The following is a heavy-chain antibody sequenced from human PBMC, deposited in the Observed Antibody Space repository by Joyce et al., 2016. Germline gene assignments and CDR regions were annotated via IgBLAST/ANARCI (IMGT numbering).Heavy chain of an antibody. D-gene: IGHD6-19*01. CDR2: TYYTGTT. V-gene: IGHV4-39*01. J-gene: IGHJ4*02. CDR1: GDSISDSRIH. CDR3: ARSGSGWARFDY. Sequence: QLQLQESGPGLVKPSETLSLTCTVSGDSISDSRIHWGWIRQPPGKGLEWIGTTYYTGTTHYSPFLKSRVTIFADMSKNQFSLKVTSVTDTDTALYYCARSGSGWARFDYWGQGTLVTVSS.